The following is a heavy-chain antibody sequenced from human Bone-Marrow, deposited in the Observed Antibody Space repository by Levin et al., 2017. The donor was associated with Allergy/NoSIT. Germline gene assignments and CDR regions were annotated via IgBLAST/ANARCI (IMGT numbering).Heavy chain of an antibody. Sequence: SETLSLTCTVSDGSISNYYWSWIRQTPAKGLQWIANVYSGGSTNYNPSLKSRVTISLDTSNGHVSLKLNSVTAADTAVYYCARGSGTFDSWGQGTLVTVSS. D-gene: IGHD1-26*01. J-gene: IGHJ4*02. CDR1: DGSISNYY. V-gene: IGHV4-59*01. CDR3: ARGSGTFDS. CDR2: VYSGGST.